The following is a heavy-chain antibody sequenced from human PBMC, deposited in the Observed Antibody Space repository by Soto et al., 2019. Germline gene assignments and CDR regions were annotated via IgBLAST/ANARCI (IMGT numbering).Heavy chain of an antibody. CDR2: IIPIFGTA. V-gene: IGHV1-69*13. CDR3: ALLALRGYYFDY. J-gene: IGHJ4*02. D-gene: IGHD2-21*02. Sequence: VASVKVSCKASGGTFSSYAISWVRQAPGQGLEWMGGIIPIFGTANYAQKFQGRVTITADESTSTAYMELSSLRSEDTAVYYCALLALRGYYFDYWGQGTLVTVSS. CDR1: GGTFSSYA.